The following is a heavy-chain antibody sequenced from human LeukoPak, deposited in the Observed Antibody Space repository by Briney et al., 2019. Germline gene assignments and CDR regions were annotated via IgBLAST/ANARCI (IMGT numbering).Heavy chain of an antibody. CDR2: INSDGSST. V-gene: IGHV3-74*01. CDR1: GSTFSSYW. CDR3: ARGGSSWYGVDY. D-gene: IGHD6-13*01. J-gene: IGHJ4*02. Sequence: GGSLRLSCAASGSTFSSYWMHWVRQAPGKGLVWVSRINSDGSSTSYADSVKGRFTISRDNAKNTLYLQMNSLRAEDTAVYYCARGGSSWYGVDYWGQGTLVTVSS.